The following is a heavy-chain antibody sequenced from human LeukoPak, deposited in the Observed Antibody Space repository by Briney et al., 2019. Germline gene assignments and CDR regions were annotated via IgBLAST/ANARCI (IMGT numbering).Heavy chain of an antibody. Sequence: PGGSLRLSCAASGFTFSTYWMNWVRQAPGKGLEWVANIKQDGSIQYYVDSVRGPSTISRHNTKNSRYLQINSLRAKNTPVNYCAGHTSSSGGLEYWGQGTLLTVSS. V-gene: IGHV3-7*05. J-gene: IGHJ4*02. D-gene: IGHD6-6*01. CDR1: GFTFSTYW. CDR3: AGHTSSSGGLEY. CDR2: IKQDGSIQ.